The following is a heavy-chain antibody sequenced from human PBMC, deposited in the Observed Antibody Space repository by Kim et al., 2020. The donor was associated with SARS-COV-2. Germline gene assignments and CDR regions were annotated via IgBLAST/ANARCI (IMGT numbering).Heavy chain of an antibody. CDR1: GYSFTTYA. Sequence: ASVKVSCKASGYSFTTYAMHWVRQAPGQRLEWMGWINAGNGNTKYSQKFQGRVTITRDTSATTAYMELSSLRSEDPAVYYCARDSIGFQPAFDISVHGTM. V-gene: IGHV1-3*01. J-gene: IGHJ3*02. CDR2: INAGNGNT. D-gene: IGHD2-21*01. CDR3: ARDSIGFQPAFDI.